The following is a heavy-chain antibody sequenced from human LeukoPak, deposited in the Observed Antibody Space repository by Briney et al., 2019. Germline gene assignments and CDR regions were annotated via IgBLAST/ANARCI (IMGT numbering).Heavy chain of an antibody. D-gene: IGHD6-13*01. J-gene: IGHJ6*02. Sequence: GASVKVSCKASGGTFSSYAISWVRQAPGQGLEWMGRIIPILGIANYAQKFQGRVTITADKSTSTAYMELSSLRSEDTAVYYCARGYSSSRRYYYGMDVWGQGTTVTVSS. V-gene: IGHV1-69*04. CDR2: IIPILGIA. CDR3: ARGYSSSRRYYYGMDV. CDR1: GGTFSSYA.